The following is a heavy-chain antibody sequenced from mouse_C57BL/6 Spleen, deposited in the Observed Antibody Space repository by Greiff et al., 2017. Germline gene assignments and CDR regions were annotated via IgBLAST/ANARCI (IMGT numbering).Heavy chain of an antibody. CDR3: ARATTVVATRYCDV. Sequence: QVQLQQSGAELVKPGASVKISCKASGYAFSSYWMNWVKQRPGKGLEWIGQIYPGDGDTNYNGKFKGKATLTADKSSSTAYMQLSSLTSEDSAVYFCARATTVVATRYCDVWGTGTTVTVSS. J-gene: IGHJ1*03. CDR2: IYPGDGDT. V-gene: IGHV1-80*01. CDR1: GYAFSSYW. D-gene: IGHD1-1*01.